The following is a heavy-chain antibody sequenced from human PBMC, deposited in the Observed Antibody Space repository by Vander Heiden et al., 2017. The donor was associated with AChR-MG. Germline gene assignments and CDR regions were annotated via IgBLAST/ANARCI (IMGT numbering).Heavy chain of an antibody. CDR2: IISSGSTI. CDR1: GFTFSNYY. CDR3: ARWRSYGYINFDY. J-gene: IGHJ4*02. D-gene: IGHD5-18*01. Sequence: QVQLVESGGGLVKPGGSLRLFWAATGFTFSNYYMGWSRQAPGKGLVWVSYIISSGSTIYYSGSVKGRFTISRDNAKNSLYLQMNSLRAEDTAVYYCARWRSYGYINFDYWGQGTLVTVSS. V-gene: IGHV3-11*01.